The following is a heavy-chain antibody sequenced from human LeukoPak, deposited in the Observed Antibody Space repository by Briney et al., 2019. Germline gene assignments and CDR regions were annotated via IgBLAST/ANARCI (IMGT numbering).Heavy chain of an antibody. CDR2: INPDGTAA. D-gene: IGHD1-1*01. Sequence: GGSLRLSCAASGFSFSSFWMHWVRQAPGMGLVWVSQINPDGTAALYADSVKGRFTISRDNAKSTLYLQMNTLRADDTAVYYCAKGSNFAFDNWGQGILVTVSS. J-gene: IGHJ4*02. CDR1: GFSFSSFW. V-gene: IGHV3-74*01. CDR3: AKGSNFAFDN.